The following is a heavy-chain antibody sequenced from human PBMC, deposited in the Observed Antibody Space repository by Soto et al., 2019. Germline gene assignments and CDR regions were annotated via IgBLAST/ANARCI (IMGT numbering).Heavy chain of an antibody. CDR1: GGTFSSYA. CDR3: ARSYSGYDSDYYYYYGMDV. V-gene: IGHV1-69*06. D-gene: IGHD5-12*01. CDR2: IIPIFGTA. Sequence: SVKVSCKASGGTFSSYAISWVRQAPGQGLEWMGGIIPIFGTANYAQKFQGRVTITADKSTSTAYMELSSLRSEDTAVYYCARSYSGYDSDYYYYYGMDVWGQGTTVTVSS. J-gene: IGHJ6*02.